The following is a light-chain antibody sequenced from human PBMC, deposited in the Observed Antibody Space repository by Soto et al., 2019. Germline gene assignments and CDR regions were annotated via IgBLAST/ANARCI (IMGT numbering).Light chain of an antibody. CDR3: QQSYSTPWT. Sequence: DIQMTQSPSSLSASVGNRVTITCRASQSISSYLNWYQQKPGKDPKLLIYAASSLQIGVPSRFSGSGSGTHFTLTISSLQPEDFATYYCQQSYSTPWTFGQGTKVEIK. V-gene: IGKV1-39*01. CDR1: QSISSY. J-gene: IGKJ1*01. CDR2: AAS.